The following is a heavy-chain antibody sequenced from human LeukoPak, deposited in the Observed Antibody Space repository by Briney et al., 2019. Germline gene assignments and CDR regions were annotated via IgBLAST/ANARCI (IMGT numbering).Heavy chain of an antibody. CDR3: ARNRCSGGSCYLRAYYFDY. CDR1: GGSFSGYY. Sequence: SETLSLTCAVYGGSFSGYYWSWIRQPPGKGLEWIGEINHSGSTNYNPFLKSRVTISVDTSKNQFSLKLSSVTAADTAVYYCARNRCSGGSCYLRAYYFDYWGQGTLVTVSS. V-gene: IGHV4-34*01. D-gene: IGHD2-15*01. CDR2: INHSGST. J-gene: IGHJ4*02.